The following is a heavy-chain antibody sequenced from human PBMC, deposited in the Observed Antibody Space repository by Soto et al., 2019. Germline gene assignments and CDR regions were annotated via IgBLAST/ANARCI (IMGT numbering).Heavy chain of an antibody. CDR1: GYSFHNSG. CDR2: ISVFNGYA. CDR3: SKNGTTWFAS. V-gene: IGHV1-18*01. J-gene: IGHJ5*01. Sequence: QVQLVQSGPELKKPGASVKVSCKTSGYSFHNSGISWVRQAPGQGLEWMGWISVFNGYAHSAQKFQGRVIMTADTXTSTAYMELRGLRSDDTAMYYCSKNGTTWFASWGQGTPVTVSS. D-gene: IGHD1-1*01.